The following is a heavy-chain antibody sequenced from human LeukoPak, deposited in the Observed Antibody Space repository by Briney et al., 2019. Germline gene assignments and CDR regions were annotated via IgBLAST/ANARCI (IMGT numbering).Heavy chain of an antibody. J-gene: IGHJ4*02. V-gene: IGHV1-18*01. CDR1: GYTFTSYG. Sequence: ASVKVSCKASGYTFTSYGISWVRQAPGQGLEWMGWISAYNGNTNYAQKLQGRVTMTTDTSTSTAYMELSGLRSEDTAVYYCARGGSGSYHPILFDYWGQGTLVTVSS. CDR2: ISAYNGNT. D-gene: IGHD3-10*01. CDR3: ARGGSGSYHPILFDY.